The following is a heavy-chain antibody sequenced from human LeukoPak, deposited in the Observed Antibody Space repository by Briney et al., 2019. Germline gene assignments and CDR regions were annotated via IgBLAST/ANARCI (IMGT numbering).Heavy chain of an antibody. Sequence: GGSLRLSCATSGFTLSKYNMNWVRQAPGKGLEWVSSISTSSSYIYYADSVKGRFTISRDNARNSLYLQMNSLRAEDTAVYYCARDLGIQLWIKYAFDIWGQGTMVTVSS. V-gene: IGHV3-21*04. D-gene: IGHD5-18*01. CDR2: ISTSSSYI. J-gene: IGHJ3*02. CDR3: ARDLGIQLWIKYAFDI. CDR1: GFTLSKYN.